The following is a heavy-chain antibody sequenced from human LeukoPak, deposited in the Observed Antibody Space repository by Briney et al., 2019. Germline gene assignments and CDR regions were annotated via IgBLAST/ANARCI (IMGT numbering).Heavy chain of an antibody. CDR1: GFTFSSYA. J-gene: IGHJ4*02. Sequence: PGGSLRLSCAASGFTFSSYATHWVRQAPGKGLEWVAVISYDGSNKYYADSVKGRFTISRDNSKNTLYLQMDSLRAEDTAVYYCARGHYYDSSGYSAVFDYWGQGTLVTVSS. D-gene: IGHD3-22*01. CDR2: ISYDGSNK. V-gene: IGHV3-30-3*01. CDR3: ARGHYYDSSGYSAVFDY.